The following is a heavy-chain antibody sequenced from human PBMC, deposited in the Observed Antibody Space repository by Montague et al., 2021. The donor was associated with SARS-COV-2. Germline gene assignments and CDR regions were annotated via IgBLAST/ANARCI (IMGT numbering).Heavy chain of an antibody. CDR2: ISHSGST. CDR1: GGSISSFY. CDR3: ARHYSATLPVVY. Sequence: SETLSLTCTVSGGSISSFYWSWFRQPPAKGLEWIGYISHSGSTNNNPSLTSRVTMSVDTSTNQFSLKVNSVTAADTAVYYCARHYSATLPVVYWGQGTLVTVSS. J-gene: IGHJ4*02. D-gene: IGHD2-15*01. V-gene: IGHV4-59*08.